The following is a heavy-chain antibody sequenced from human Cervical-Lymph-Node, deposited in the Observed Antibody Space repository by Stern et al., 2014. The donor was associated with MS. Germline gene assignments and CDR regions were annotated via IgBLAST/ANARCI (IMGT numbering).Heavy chain of an antibody. V-gene: IGHV5-51*01. CDR3: ARHVGVAASGVLPFDY. J-gene: IGHJ4*02. CDR1: GYRFSGYW. D-gene: IGHD2-21*01. CDR2: IYPGDSDT. Sequence: EVQLVESGSEVKKSGESLKLSCTAAGYRFSGYWIAWVRQLPGKGLEWVGMIYPGDSDTRYSPSFQGQVTISAETSISTAFLQWNSLKASDSAMYFCARHVGVAASGVLPFDYWGQGSPVTVSS.